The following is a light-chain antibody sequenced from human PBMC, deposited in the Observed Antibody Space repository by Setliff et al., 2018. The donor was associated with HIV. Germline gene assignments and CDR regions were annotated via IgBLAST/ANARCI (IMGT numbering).Light chain of an antibody. CDR1: SGDVGGYNY. J-gene: IGLJ1*01. Sequence: ALAQPPSASGSPGQSVTISCTGTSGDVGGYNYVSWYQQHPGKAPKLIIYEVNQRPSGVPDRFSGSKSGDTASLTVSGLQAEDEADYFCSSYAGNNIYVFGTGTKVTVL. CDR2: EVN. V-gene: IGLV2-8*01. CDR3: SSYAGNNIYV.